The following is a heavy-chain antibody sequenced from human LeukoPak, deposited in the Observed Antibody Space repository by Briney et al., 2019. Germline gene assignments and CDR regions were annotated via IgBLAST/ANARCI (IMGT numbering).Heavy chain of an antibody. J-gene: IGHJ4*02. CDR3: ARDRLDVYFDY. CDR1: GYTLTELS. D-gene: IGHD3/OR15-3a*01. Sequence: ASVKVSCKVSGYTLTELSMHWVRQAPGKGLEWMGSFDPENGETLYAQEFQGRVTLTEDTSADTAYMELRSLRSDDTAVYYCARDRLDVYFDYWGQGTLVTVSS. V-gene: IGHV1-24*01. CDR2: FDPENGET.